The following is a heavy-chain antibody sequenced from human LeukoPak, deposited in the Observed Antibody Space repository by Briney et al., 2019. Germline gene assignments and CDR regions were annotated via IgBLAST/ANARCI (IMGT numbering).Heavy chain of an antibody. V-gene: IGHV3-21*01. CDR3: ARGKEPVAGSLSHFDY. CDR1: GFTFSSYS. Sequence: PGGSLRLSCAASGFTFSSYSMNWVRQAPGKGLEWVSSTSSRSSYIDYADSLKGRFTISRDNAKNSLYLQMNSLRAEDTAVYYCARGKEPVAGSLSHFDYWGQGTLVTVSS. D-gene: IGHD6-19*01. CDR2: TSSRSSYI. J-gene: IGHJ4*02.